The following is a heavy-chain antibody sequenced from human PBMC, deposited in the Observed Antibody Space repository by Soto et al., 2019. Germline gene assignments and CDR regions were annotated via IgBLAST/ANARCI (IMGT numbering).Heavy chain of an antibody. D-gene: IGHD2-15*01. V-gene: IGHV5-51*01. CDR2: IYPGDSDT. J-gene: IGHJ4*02. CDR3: ASLYCSGANCYSGLGRNFDY. Sequence: GESLKISCKGSGYSFTSYWIGWVRQMPGKGLEWLGIIYPGDSDTRYSPSFQGQVTISADKSISTAYLQWSSLKASDTALYYCASLYCSGANCYSGLGRNFDYWGLGSLVTVSS. CDR1: GYSFTSYW.